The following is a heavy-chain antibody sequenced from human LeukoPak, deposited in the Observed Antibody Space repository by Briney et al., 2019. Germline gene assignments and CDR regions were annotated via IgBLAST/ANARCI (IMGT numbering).Heavy chain of an antibody. Sequence: SETLSLTCSVSGGSISSNYWSWIRQPPGKELEWIGYLYYSGSTNYNPSLKSRVTISVDTSKDQFSLSLTSVTAADTAVYYCARGISGNYYAVDIWGQGTMVTVSS. J-gene: IGHJ3*02. CDR1: GGSISSNY. D-gene: IGHD1-26*01. CDR2: LYYSGST. V-gene: IGHV4-59*01. CDR3: ARGISGNYYAVDI.